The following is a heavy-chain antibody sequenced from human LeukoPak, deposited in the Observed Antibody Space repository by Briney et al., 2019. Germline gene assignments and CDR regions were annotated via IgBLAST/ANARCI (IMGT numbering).Heavy chain of an antibody. J-gene: IGHJ6*03. D-gene: IGHD2-2*01. V-gene: IGHV7-4-1*02. Sequence: ASVKVSCKASGYTFTSYAMSWVRQAPGQGLEWMGWINTDTGIPTYAQGFTGQLVFSLDASVSTAYLQISNLKAEDTALYYCARGRRYCDSTTCYGYYYMDVWGKGTTVTVSS. CDR3: ARGRRYCDSTTCYGYYYMDV. CDR1: GYTFTSYA. CDR2: INTDTGIP.